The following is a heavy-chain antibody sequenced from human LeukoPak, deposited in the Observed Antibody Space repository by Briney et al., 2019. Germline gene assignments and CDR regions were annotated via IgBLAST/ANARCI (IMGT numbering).Heavy chain of an antibody. CDR3: ARKWELGSPFDP. Sequence: GESLQISCKGSGYRFTSYWIGWVRPVPGKGLEWMGIIYPGDSDTRYSPSFQGQVTISADKSISTAYLQWSSLKASDTAMYYCARKWELGSPFDPWGQGTLVTGSS. D-gene: IGHD1-26*01. J-gene: IGHJ5*02. CDR1: GYRFTSYW. CDR2: IYPGDSDT. V-gene: IGHV5-51*01.